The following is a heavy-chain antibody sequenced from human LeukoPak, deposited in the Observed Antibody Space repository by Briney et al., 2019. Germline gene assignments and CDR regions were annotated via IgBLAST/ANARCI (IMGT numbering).Heavy chain of an antibody. CDR3: ARDLSGVTGYTYGRGIDY. V-gene: IGHV3-7*01. CDR1: GFTFSSYW. CDR2: IKQDGSEK. D-gene: IGHD5-18*01. J-gene: IGHJ4*02. Sequence: PGGSLRLPCAASGFTFSSYWMSWVRQAPGKGLEWVANIKQDGSEKYYVDSVKGRFTISRDNAKNSLYLQMNSLRAEDTAVYYCARDLSGVTGYTYGRGIDYWGQGTLVTVSS.